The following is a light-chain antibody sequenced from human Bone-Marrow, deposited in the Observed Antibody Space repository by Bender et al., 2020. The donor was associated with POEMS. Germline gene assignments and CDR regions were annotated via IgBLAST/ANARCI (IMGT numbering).Light chain of an antibody. V-gene: IGLV2-11*01. CDR2: DVS. CDR3: SSYAGSPVL. Sequence: QSALTQPRSVSGSPGQSVTIACTGSRSAVGSYNYVSWYQQHPGKAPKAILYDVSQRPSGVPDRFSGSKSGNTASLTISGLQADDEADYYCSSYAGSPVLFGGGTKLTVL. J-gene: IGLJ2*01. CDR1: RSAVGSYNY.